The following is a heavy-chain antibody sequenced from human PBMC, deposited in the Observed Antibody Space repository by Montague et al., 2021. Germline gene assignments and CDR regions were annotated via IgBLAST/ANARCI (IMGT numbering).Heavy chain of an antibody. Sequence: SETLSLTCTVSGASINSSPYYWGWIRQPPGKGLEWIGSIYYSANTYYNPSLKSRLSISVDTTKNQFSLRQKSVTAADTAVYHCARVDCDGDCYTFDPWGQGTLVTVSS. CDR1: GASINSSPYY. CDR2: IYYSANT. J-gene: IGHJ5*02. V-gene: IGHV4-39*01. D-gene: IGHD2-21*02. CDR3: ARVDCDGDCYTFDP.